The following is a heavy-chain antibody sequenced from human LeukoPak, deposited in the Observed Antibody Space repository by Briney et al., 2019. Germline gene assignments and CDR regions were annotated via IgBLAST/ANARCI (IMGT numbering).Heavy chain of an antibody. Sequence: SGGSLRLSCAASGFTFNNYAMSWVRQAPGKGLEWVSAISGSGGSTYYADSVKGRFTISRDNSKNTLYLQMNSLRAEDTAVYYCAKDKGMVRGVVDGMDVWGQGTTVTVSS. CDR2: ISGSGGST. D-gene: IGHD3-10*01. J-gene: IGHJ6*02. V-gene: IGHV3-23*01. CDR1: GFTFNNYA. CDR3: AKDKGMVRGVVDGMDV.